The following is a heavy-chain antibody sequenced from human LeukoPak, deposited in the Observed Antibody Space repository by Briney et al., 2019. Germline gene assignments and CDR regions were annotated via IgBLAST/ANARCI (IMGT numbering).Heavy chain of an antibody. CDR3: TSVMGSYSPGAFDI. CDR1: GFTFGDYA. D-gene: IGHD1-26*01. V-gene: IGHV3-49*04. Sequence: GGSLRLSCTASGFTFGDYAMSWVRQAPGKGLEWVGFIRSKAYGGTTEYAASVKGRFTISRDDSKSIAYLQMNSLKTEDTAVYYCTSVMGSYSPGAFDIWGQGTMVTVSS. J-gene: IGHJ3*02. CDR2: IRSKAYGGTT.